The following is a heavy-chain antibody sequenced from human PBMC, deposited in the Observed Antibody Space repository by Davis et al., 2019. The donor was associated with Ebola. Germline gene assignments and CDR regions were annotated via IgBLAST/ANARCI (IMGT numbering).Heavy chain of an antibody. V-gene: IGHV3-21*01. J-gene: IGHJ5*02. D-gene: IGHD4-11*01. CDR1: GFTFSSYS. CDR2: ISSSSSYI. Sequence: GESLKIPCAASGFTFSSYSMNWVRQAPGKGLEWVSSISSSSSYIYYADSVKGRFTISRDNAKHSLFLQMNSLRAEDTGVYFWAKVRALQLIAGWFDPWGQGTLVTVSS. CDR3: AKVRALQLIAGWFDP.